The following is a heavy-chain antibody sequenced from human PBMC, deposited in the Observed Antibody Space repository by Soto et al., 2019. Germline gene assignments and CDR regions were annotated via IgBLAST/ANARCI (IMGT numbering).Heavy chain of an antibody. CDR3: ARVQKVAAKYYYDSSGYLY. J-gene: IGHJ4*01. CDR2: INHRGGT. Sequence: SETLSLTCAVYGGSFSGYQWSWTRQPPGKGLDWIGEINHRGGTKYNPSLKSRVAILIDTSRNHFSLKLNSVTAADTAVYYCARVQKVAAKYYYDSSGYLYWGQGTLVTVSS. V-gene: IGHV4-34*01. D-gene: IGHD3-22*01. CDR1: GGSFSGYQ.